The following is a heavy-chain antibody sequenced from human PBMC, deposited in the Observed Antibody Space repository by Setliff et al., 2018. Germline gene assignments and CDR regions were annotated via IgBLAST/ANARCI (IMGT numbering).Heavy chain of an antibody. CDR2: IYHSGST. CDR1: GGSISSGGYS. CDR3: ARMLAAARYYYYYGMDV. Sequence: PSETLSLTCAVSGGSISSGGYSWSWIRQPPGKGLEWIGSIYHSGSTYYNPSLKSRVTISVDTSKNQFSLKLSSVTAADTAVYYCARMLAAARYYYYYGMDVWGQGTTVTVSS. D-gene: IGHD6-13*01. J-gene: IGHJ6*02. V-gene: IGHV4-30-2*03.